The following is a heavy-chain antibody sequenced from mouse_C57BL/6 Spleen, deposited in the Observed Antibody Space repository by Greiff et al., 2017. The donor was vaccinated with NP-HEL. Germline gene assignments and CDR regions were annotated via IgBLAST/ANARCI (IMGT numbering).Heavy chain of an antibody. CDR3: ARGGTPYYYAMDY. Sequence: EVQGVESGGGLVQPGGSLKLSCAASGFTFSDYGMAWVRQAPRKGPEWVAFISNLAYSIYYADTVTGRFTISRENAKNTLYLEMSSLRSEDTAMYYCARGGTPYYYAMDYWGQGTSVTVSS. D-gene: IGHD2-14*01. J-gene: IGHJ4*01. CDR1: GFTFSDYG. V-gene: IGHV5-15*01. CDR2: ISNLAYSI.